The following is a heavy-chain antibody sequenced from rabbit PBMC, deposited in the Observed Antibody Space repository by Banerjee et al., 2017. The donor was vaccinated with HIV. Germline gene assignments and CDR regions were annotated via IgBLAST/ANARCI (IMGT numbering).Heavy chain of an antibody. CDR2: FYTGNADT. D-gene: IGHD6-1*01. J-gene: IGHJ4*01. Sequence: QSLEESGGDLVKPGASLTLTCTASGFALSSYYYMCWVRQAPGKGLEWIACFYTGNADTYYASWAKGRFTISKTSSTVDLKMTSLTAADTATYFCARADGGYGYPLNLWGPGTLVTVS. V-gene: IGHV1S40*01. CDR1: GFALSSYYY. CDR3: ARADGGYGYPLNL.